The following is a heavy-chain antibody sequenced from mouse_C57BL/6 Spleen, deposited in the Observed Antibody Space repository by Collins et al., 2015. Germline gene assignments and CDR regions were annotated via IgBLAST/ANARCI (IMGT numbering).Heavy chain of an antibody. CDR3: ARNYDGYYFDY. J-gene: IGHJ2*01. CDR2: IWRTGST. V-gene: IGHV2-2*01. CDR1: GFSLAVYG. D-gene: IGHD2-3*01. Sequence: QVQLKQSGPGLVQPSQSLSITCTVSGFSLAVYGVHWVRQSPGKGLEWLGVIWRTGSTDYNAAFISRLSISKDYSKSQVFFTMNSLQADDTAIYYCARNYDGYYFDYWGQGTTLTVSS.